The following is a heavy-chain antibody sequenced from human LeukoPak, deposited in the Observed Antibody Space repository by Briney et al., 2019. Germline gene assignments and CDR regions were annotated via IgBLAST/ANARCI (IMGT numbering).Heavy chain of an antibody. V-gene: IGHV1-69*01. CDR1: GGTFSSYA. CDR3: ARDTVFGVVISTDYYYMDV. Sequence: SVKVSCKASGGTFSSYAISWVRQAPGQGLEWMGGIIPIFGTANYAQKFQGRVTITADESTSTAYMELSSLRSEDTAVYYCARDTVFGVVISTDYYYMDVWGKGTTVTVPS. J-gene: IGHJ6*03. CDR2: IIPIFGTA. D-gene: IGHD3-3*01.